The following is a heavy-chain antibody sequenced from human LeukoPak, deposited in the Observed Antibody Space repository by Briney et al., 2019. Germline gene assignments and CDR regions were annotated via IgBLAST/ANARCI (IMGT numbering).Heavy chain of an antibody. CDR3: ARDMIRGVVNN. J-gene: IGHJ4*02. CDR2: INPSGSFT. D-gene: IGHD3-10*01. V-gene: IGHV3-74*01. CDR1: GFTFSSYG. Sequence: GGSLRLSCAASGFTFSSYGMHWVRQVPGKGLVWVSLINPSGSFTTYADSVKGRFTISRDNAKNRLYMQMNSLRVEDTAVYYCARDMIRGVVNNWGQGALVTVSS.